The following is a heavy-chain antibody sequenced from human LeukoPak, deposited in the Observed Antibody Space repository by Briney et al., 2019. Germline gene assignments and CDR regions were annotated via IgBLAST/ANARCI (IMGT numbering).Heavy chain of an antibody. D-gene: IGHD2-2*01. Sequence: SVKVSCKASGGTFSSYAISWVRQAPGQGLEWMGGNIPIFGTANYAQKFQGRVTITADESTSTAYMELSSLRSEDTAVYYCAGGDIVVVPAAIIDWFDPWGQGTLVAVSS. CDR2: NIPIFGTA. CDR1: GGTFSSYA. V-gene: IGHV1-69*13. J-gene: IGHJ5*02. CDR3: AGGDIVVVPAAIIDWFDP.